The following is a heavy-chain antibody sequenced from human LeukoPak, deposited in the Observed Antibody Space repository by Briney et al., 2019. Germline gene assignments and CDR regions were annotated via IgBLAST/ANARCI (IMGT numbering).Heavy chain of an antibody. Sequence: PGGSLRLSCAASGFTFSSYWMSWVRQAPGKGLEWVANIKQDGSEKYYVDSVKGRFTISRDNAKNSLYLQMNSLRAEDTAVYYCARDFSSSWYPYYYYYMDVWGKGTTVTVSS. CDR2: IKQDGSEK. J-gene: IGHJ6*03. D-gene: IGHD6-13*01. CDR1: GFTFSSYW. CDR3: ARDFSSSWYPYYYYYMDV. V-gene: IGHV3-7*01.